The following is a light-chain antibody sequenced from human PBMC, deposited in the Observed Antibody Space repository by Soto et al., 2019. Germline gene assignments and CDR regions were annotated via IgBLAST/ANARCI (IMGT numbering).Light chain of an antibody. J-gene: IGLJ1*01. CDR2: TND. V-gene: IGLV1-44*01. CDR1: SSNIGSTT. Sequence: QSVLTQPPSASGTPGQRVTISCSGSSSNIGSTTVNWFQQLPGTAPRLLISTNDQRPSGVPDRFSGSKSGTSASLVISGLQSEDEATYYCASWDDSLNGFLFGTGTKLTVL. CDR3: ASWDDSLNGFL.